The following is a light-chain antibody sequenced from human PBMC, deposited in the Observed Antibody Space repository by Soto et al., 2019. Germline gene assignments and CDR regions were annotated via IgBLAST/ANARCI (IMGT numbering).Light chain of an antibody. CDR1: QRVSSSF. J-gene: IGKJ2*01. CDR2: GAS. CDR3: QYYGSSPRGT. Sequence: EIVLTQSPGTLSLSPGERATLSCMASQRVSSSFFAWYQQRPGQAPRLLIFGASIRATGIPDRFSGSGSGTDFTLTISRLEAEDFAVYYCQYYGSSPRGTFGQGTKLEI. V-gene: IGKV3-20*01.